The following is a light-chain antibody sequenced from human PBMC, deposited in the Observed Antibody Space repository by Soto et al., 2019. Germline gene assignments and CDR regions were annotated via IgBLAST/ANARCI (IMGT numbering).Light chain of an antibody. J-gene: IGKJ1*01. CDR1: ETITTW. Sequence: DIQMTQSPSTLSASVGDRVTITCRASETITTWLAWYQQKPGKAPKLLIYKASTLESGVPSRFSGSGSETEFTLTISSLQADDFATYHCQQYNSFPWTFGQGTKVDIK. CDR3: QQYNSFPWT. V-gene: IGKV1-5*03. CDR2: KAS.